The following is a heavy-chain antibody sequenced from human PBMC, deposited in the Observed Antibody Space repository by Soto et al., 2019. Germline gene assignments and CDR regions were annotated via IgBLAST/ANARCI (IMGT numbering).Heavy chain of an antibody. CDR1: GYSISSGYY. CDR2: IYHSGST. V-gene: IGHV4-38-2*02. D-gene: IGHD3-3*01. J-gene: IGHJ6*02. Sequence: SETLSLTCAVSGYSISSGYYWGWIRQPPGKGLEWIGSIYHSGSTYYNPSLKSRVTISVDTSKNQFSLKLSSVTAADTAVYYCARDRSPYDFWSGDYYYGMDVWGQGTTVTVSS. CDR3: ARDRSPYDFWSGDYYYGMDV.